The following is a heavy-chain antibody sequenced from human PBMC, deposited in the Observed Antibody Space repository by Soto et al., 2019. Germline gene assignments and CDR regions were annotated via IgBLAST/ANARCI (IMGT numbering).Heavy chain of an antibody. Sequence: QVQLQESGPGLVKPSETLSLTCTVSGGSVSSGSYYWTWIRQPPGKGLEWIGYIYYSGSTNYNPSLKDRVTISVDTSKNQFSLKLSSVTAADTAVYYCARDLSLDYWGQGTLVTVSS. D-gene: IGHD3-16*02. J-gene: IGHJ4*02. V-gene: IGHV4-61*01. CDR2: IYYSGST. CDR3: ARDLSLDY. CDR1: GGSVSSGSYY.